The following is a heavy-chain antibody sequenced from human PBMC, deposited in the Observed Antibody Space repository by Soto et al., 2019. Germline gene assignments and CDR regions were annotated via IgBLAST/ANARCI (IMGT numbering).Heavy chain of an antibody. CDR3: ARDRYLGSWYRLDY. CDR2: ISYDGSNK. J-gene: IGHJ4*02. Sequence: PGGSLRLSCAASGFTFSSYAMHWVRQAPGKGLEWVAVISYDGSNKYYADSVKGRFTISRDNSKNTLYLQMNSLRAEDTAVYYCARDRYLGSWYRLDYWGQGTLVTVSS. V-gene: IGHV3-30-3*01. D-gene: IGHD6-13*01. CDR1: GFTFSSYA.